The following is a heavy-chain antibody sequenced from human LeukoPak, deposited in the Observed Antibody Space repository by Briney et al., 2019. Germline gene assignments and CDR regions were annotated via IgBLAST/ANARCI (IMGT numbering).Heavy chain of an antibody. D-gene: IGHD6-13*01. V-gene: IGHV3-30-3*01. CDR3: ARMAGSGLLAAAGGGPFDY. CDR1: GFTFSSYA. CDR2: ISYDGSNK. Sequence: GGSLRLSCAASGFTFSSYAMHWVRQAPGKGLEWVAVISYDGSNKYYADSVKGRFTISRDNSKNTLYLQMNSLRAEDTAVYYCARMAGSGLLAAAGGGPFDYWGQRTLVTVSS. J-gene: IGHJ4*02.